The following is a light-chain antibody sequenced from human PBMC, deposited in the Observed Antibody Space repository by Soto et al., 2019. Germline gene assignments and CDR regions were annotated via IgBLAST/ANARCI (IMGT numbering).Light chain of an antibody. CDR2: ATS. CDR3: QQSYNART. V-gene: IGKV1-39*01. CDR1: QSISNY. Sequence: DIQMTQSPSSLSASVGDRVTITCRASQSISNYLSWYQQKPGKAPKLLIYATSSLQSGVPSRFSGSGSGTDFTLTISSLQPEDSATYYCQQSYNARTFGQGTKVDIK. J-gene: IGKJ1*01.